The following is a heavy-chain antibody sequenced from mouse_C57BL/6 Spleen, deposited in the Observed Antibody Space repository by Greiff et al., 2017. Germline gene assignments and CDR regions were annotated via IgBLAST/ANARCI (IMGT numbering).Heavy chain of an antibody. CDR3: VRHLSSYHYYAMDY. V-gene: IGHV10-1*01. J-gene: IGHJ4*01. CDR1: GFSFNTYA. D-gene: IGHD1-1*01. CDR2: IRSKSNNYAT. Sequence: EVHLVESGGGLVQPKGSLKLSCAASGFSFNTYAMNWVRQAPGKGLEWVARIRSKSNNYATSSADSVQDSFTISRDDSESLLYLQMNNLKTEDTAMYYGVRHLSSYHYYAMDYWGQGTSVTVSS.